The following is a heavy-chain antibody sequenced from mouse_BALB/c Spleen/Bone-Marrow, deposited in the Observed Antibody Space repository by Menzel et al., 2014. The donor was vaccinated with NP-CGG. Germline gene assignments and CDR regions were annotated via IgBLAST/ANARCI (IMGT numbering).Heavy chain of an antibody. Sequence: QVQLKDSGPELVRPGVSVKISCKGSGYTFTDYAMHWVKQSHARSLEWIGVISTYSGNTNYNQKFKGKAIMTVDKSSSTAYMELARLTSEDSAIYYCASPIYYGNYEGFAYWGQGTLVTVSA. CDR1: GYTFTDYA. V-gene: IGHV1-67*01. CDR3: ASPIYYGNYEGFAY. CDR2: ISTYSGNT. J-gene: IGHJ3*01. D-gene: IGHD2-1*01.